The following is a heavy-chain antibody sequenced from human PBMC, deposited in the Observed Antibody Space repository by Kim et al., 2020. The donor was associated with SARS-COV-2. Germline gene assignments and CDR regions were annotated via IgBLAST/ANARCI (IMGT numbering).Heavy chain of an antibody. CDR3: ARLDSSGYYYFDY. Sequence: PSLKGRVTISVDTSKNQFALKLSSVTAADTAVYYCARLDSSGYYYFDYWGQGTLVTVSS. D-gene: IGHD3-22*01. V-gene: IGHV4-39*01. J-gene: IGHJ4*02.